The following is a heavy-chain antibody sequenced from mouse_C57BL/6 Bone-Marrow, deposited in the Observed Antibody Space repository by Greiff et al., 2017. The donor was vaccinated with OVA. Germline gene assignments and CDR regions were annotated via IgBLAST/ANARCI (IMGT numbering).Heavy chain of an antibody. J-gene: IGHJ2*01. Sequence: QVQLQQPGAELVMPGASVKLSCKASGYTFTSYWLHWVKQRPGQGLEWIGEIDPSDNYTNYNQKFKGKYTFTVDKSSITAYMQLSSLTSEYSAVYYCAREGIWSVYFDYWCQGTTLTVSS. CDR1: GYTFTSYW. D-gene: IGHD1-1*02. CDR3: AREGIWSVYFDY. CDR2: IDPSDNYT. V-gene: IGHV1-69*01.